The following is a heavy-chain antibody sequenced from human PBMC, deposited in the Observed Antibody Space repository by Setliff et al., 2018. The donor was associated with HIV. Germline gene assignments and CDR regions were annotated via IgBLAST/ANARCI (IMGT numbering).Heavy chain of an antibody. V-gene: IGHV1-2*02. J-gene: IGHJ4*01. CDR2: FNPNNGGA. Sequence: ASVKVSCKASAYTFTDYYIHWVRQAPGQGLEWMGWFNPNNGGANYARKFQGRVTMTRDTSISTAYMELSRLKSDDTAVYYCARGSPAYCTRIICRQPLGYWGHVTLVTVSS. D-gene: IGHD2-8*01. CDR3: ARGSPAYCTRIICRQPLGY. CDR1: AYTFTDYY.